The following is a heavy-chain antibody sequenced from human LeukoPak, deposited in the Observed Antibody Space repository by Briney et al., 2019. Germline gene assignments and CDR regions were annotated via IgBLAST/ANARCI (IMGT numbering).Heavy chain of an antibody. D-gene: IGHD3-10*01. CDR3: ARRFGI. J-gene: IGHJ3*02. CDR1: GGSFSGYY. V-gene: IGHV4-59*08. CDR2: IYYSGST. Sequence: SETLSLTCAVYGGSFSGYYWSWIRQPPGKGLEWIGYIYYSGSTNYNPSLKSRVTISIDTSKNQFSLKLKSVTAADTAVYYCARRFGIWGQGTMVTVSS.